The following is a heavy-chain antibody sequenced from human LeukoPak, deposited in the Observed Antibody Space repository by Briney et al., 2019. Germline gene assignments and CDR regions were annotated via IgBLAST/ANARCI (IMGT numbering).Heavy chain of an antibody. D-gene: IGHD2-2*01. CDR3: AKDFFYSTNCHSFYY. Sequence: HSGGSLTLSCTVSGFTFDDYAMHWVRQVPGKGLEWVSLISGDGDDTYYADSVKGRFTISRDHRKNSLYLQMSNLRIEDTALYYCAKDFFYSTNCHSFYYWGQGNLVTVST. CDR1: GFTFDDYA. V-gene: IGHV3-43*02. J-gene: IGHJ4*02. CDR2: ISGDGDDT.